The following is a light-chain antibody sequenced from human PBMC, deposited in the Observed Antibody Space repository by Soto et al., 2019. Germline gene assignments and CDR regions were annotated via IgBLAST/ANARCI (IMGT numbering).Light chain of an antibody. CDR2: AAS. Sequence: DIPLTQSPSFLSASVGDRVTITCRASQGISNSLAWYQQKPGKAPNLLIYAASTLQSGVPSRFSGSGSGTEFILTISSLQPEDFATYYCQQLDTFGPGTKVEIK. V-gene: IGKV1-9*01. J-gene: IGKJ3*01. CDR1: QGISNS. CDR3: QQLDT.